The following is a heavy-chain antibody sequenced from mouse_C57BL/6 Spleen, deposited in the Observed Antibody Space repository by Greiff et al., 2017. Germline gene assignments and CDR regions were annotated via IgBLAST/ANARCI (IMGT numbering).Heavy chain of an antibody. CDR3: AKTGANWDEGYFDY. Sequence: VKLVESGPGLVQPSQSLSITCTVSGFSLTSYGVHWVRQSPGKGLEWLGVIWRGGSTDYNAAFMSRLNITKDNSKSQVFFKMNSLQADDTAIYYCAKTGANWDEGYFDYWGQGTTLTVSS. D-gene: IGHD4-1*01. CDR2: IWRGGST. CDR1: GFSLTSYG. J-gene: IGHJ2*01. V-gene: IGHV2-5*01.